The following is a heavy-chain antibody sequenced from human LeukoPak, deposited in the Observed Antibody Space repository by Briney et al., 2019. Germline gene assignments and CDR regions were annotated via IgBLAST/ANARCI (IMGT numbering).Heavy chain of an antibody. CDR3: ARDRS. J-gene: IGHJ4*02. CDR1: GFTFSSYS. V-gene: IGHV3-21*01. CDR2: ISSSSSYI. Sequence: PGGSLRLSCAASGFTFSSYSMNWVRQAPGKGLEWVSSISSSSSYIYYAGSVKGRFTISRDNAKNSLYLQMNSLRAEDTAVYYCARDRSWGQGTLVTVSS.